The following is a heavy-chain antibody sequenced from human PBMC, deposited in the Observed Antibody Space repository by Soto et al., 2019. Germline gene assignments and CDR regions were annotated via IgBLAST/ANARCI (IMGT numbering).Heavy chain of an antibody. CDR2: ISYSGNT. CDR1: GGSISNFY. V-gene: IGHV4-59*01. D-gene: IGHD2-8*01. Sequence: LSLTCTVSGGSISNFYWSWIRQPPGKGLEWIGYISYSGNTNYNPSLKSRVSISVDTSKNQLSLNLTSVTAADTAVYYCARAPMVLSRSYFDSWGQGXPVTVSS. CDR3: ARAPMVLSRSYFDS. J-gene: IGHJ4*02.